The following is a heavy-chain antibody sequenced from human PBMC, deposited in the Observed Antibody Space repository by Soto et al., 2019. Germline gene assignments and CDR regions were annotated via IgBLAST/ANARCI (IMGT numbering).Heavy chain of an antibody. D-gene: IGHD1-26*01. J-gene: IGHJ4*02. Sequence: QVQLVQSGAEVKKPGSSVKVSCKASGGTFSSYSINWVRQAPGKGLEWMGEIIPIFGTANYAQKFQGRVTITADESTSTAYMELSSLRSEDTAVYYCARDGGSHSGGIDYWGQGTLVTVSS. V-gene: IGHV1-69*01. CDR2: IIPIFGTA. CDR3: ARDGGSHSGGIDY. CDR1: GGTFSSYS.